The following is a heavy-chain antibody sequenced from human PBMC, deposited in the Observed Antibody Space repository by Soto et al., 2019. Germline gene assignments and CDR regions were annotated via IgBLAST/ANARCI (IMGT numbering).Heavy chain of an antibody. CDR1: GYTFTKYG. V-gene: IGHV1-46*01. Sequence: ASVKVSCKASGYTFTKYGISWVRQAPGQGLEWMGIINASGGSTSYAQKFQGRVTMTRDTSTSTVYMELSSLRSEDTAVYYCARGRPHIGAARRVNWFDPWGQGTLVTVSS. CDR2: INASGGST. J-gene: IGHJ5*02. D-gene: IGHD6-6*01. CDR3: ARGRPHIGAARRVNWFDP.